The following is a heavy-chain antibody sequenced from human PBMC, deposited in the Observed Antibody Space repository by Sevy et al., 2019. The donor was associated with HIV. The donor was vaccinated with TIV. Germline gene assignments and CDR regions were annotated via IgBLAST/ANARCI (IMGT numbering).Heavy chain of an antibody. V-gene: IGHV1-46*01. D-gene: IGHD6-19*01. J-gene: IGHJ4*02. CDR2: INPSGRST. CDR1: GYTFTSYY. CDR3: AREGGGAVAGNFDY. Sequence: AAVKVSCKASGYTFTSYYMHWVGQAPGQGLEWMGIINPSGRSTSYAQKFQGRVTMTRDTSTSTVYMELSSLRSEDTAMYYCAREGGGAVAGNFDYWGQGTPVNVS.